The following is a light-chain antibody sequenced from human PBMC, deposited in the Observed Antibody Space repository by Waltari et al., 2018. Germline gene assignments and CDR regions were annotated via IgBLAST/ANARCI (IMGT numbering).Light chain of an antibody. V-gene: IGKV3-15*01. CDR1: QSIRSN. CDR3: QHYATQPLT. CDR2: GAS. J-gene: IGKJ4*01. Sequence: LPCRASQSIRSNLAWYQQRPGQAPRLLIFGASTRATGIPPRFSGSGSGTEFTLTITSLQSEDCAVYFCQHYATQPLTFGGGTTVEI.